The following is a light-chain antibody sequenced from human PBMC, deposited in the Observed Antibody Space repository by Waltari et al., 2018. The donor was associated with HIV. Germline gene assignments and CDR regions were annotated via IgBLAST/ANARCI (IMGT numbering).Light chain of an antibody. CDR2: DVT. V-gene: IGLV2-14*03. CDR1: TSHVGGYDF. CDR3: SSYATNTTVI. J-gene: IGLJ2*01. Sequence: QSALTQPASVSGSPGQPITISCTGTTSHVGGYDFVSWFQQHPGKAPHLLIYDVTSRPSGTSVRFSGSKSGATAPLTISGLQDEDEADYYCSSYATNTTVIFGGGTKVTVL.